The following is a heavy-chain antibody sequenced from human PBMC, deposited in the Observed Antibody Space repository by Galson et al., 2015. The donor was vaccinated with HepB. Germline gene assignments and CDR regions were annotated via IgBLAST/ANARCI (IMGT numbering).Heavy chain of an antibody. V-gene: IGHV1-24*01. CDR1: GYTLTELS. CDR2: FDPEDGET. Sequence: SVKVSCKVSGYTLTELSMHWVRQAPGKGLEWMGGFDPEDGETIYAQKFQGRVTMTEDTSTDTAHMELSSLRSEDTAVYYCARGVVVAAPKGDWFDPWGQGTLVTVSS. D-gene: IGHD2-15*01. J-gene: IGHJ5*02. CDR3: ARGVVVAAPKGDWFDP.